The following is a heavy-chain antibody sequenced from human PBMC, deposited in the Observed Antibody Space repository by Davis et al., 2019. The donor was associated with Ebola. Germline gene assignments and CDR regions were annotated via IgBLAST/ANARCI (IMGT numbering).Heavy chain of an antibody. Sequence: PSETLSLTCAVSGGSISTANWWTWVRQPPGKGLEWIGEIYQSGSANYNPSLKSRVTMSIDKTKNQFSLRLTSMTAADTGVYYCARRATVSGTYYWGLGTLVAVSS. D-gene: IGHD4-11*01. CDR1: GGSISTANW. J-gene: IGHJ4*02. CDR2: IYQSGSA. V-gene: IGHV4-4*02. CDR3: ARRATVSGTYY.